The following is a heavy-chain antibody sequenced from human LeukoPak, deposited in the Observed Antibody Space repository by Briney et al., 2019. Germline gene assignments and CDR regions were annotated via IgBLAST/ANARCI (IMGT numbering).Heavy chain of an antibody. Sequence: GGSLRLSCAASGFTFSSYGMHWVRQAPGKGLEWVAFIRYDGSNKYYADSVKGRFTISRDNSKNTLYLQMNSLRAEDTAVYYCAKDAGEARFGELLRNEAYNWFDPWGQGTLVTVSS. J-gene: IGHJ5*02. CDR2: IRYDGSNK. D-gene: IGHD3-10*01. CDR3: AKDAGEARFGELLRNEAYNWFDP. V-gene: IGHV3-30*02. CDR1: GFTFSSYG.